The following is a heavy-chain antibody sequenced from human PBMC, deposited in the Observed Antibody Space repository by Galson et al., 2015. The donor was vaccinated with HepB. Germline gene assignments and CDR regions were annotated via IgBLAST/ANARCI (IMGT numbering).Heavy chain of an antibody. J-gene: IGHJ4*02. Sequence: SLRLSCAASGFTFSSYTMHWVRQAPGKGLEWVAVMSYDGSNKFYADSVKGRFTISRDNSQNTLYLQMNSLRDEDTAVYYCAREGGTIEFDYWGQGTLVTVSS. V-gene: IGHV3-30*04. CDR3: AREGGTIEFDY. CDR1: GFTFSSYT. CDR2: MSYDGSNK. D-gene: IGHD3-3*01.